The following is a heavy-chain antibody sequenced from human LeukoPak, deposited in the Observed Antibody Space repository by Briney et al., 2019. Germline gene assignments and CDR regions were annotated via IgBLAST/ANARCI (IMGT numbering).Heavy chain of an antibody. CDR1: GGSISSGSYY. CDR3: ARALEPPTTETPPDY. CDR2: IYTSGST. D-gene: IGHD4-11*01. J-gene: IGHJ4*02. V-gene: IGHV4-61*02. Sequence: PSETLSLTCTVSGGSISSGSYYWSWIRQPAGKGLEWIGSIYTSGSTNYNPSLKSRVTISVDTSTNQFSLKLSSVTAADTAVYYCARALEPPTTETPPDYGAQEPLVTVST.